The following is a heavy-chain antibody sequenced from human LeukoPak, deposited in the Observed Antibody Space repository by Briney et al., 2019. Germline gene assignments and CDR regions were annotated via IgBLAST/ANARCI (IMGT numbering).Heavy chain of an antibody. CDR1: GGSFSGYY. J-gene: IGHJ5*02. CDR3: AREIGYCSSTSCFNWFDP. Sequence: PSETLSLTCAVYGGSFSGYYWSWIRQPPGKGREWIGEINHSGSTNYNPSLKSRVTISVDTSKNQFSLKLSSVTAADTAVYYCAREIGYCSSTSCFNWFDPWGQGTLVTVSS. CDR2: INHSGST. V-gene: IGHV4-34*01. D-gene: IGHD2-2*01.